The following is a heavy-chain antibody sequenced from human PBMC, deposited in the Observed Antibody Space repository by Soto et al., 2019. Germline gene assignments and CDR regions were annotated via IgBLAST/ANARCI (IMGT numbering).Heavy chain of an antibody. CDR1: GFTVSNSY. V-gene: IGHV3-66*01. D-gene: IGHD5-12*01. CDR2: IYTAGST. CDR3: ARDRATQGAY. Sequence: EVQMVESGGGLVQPGGSLRLSCAASGFTVSNSYMTWVRQAPGKGLEWVSVIYTAGSTFYADSVKGRFTISRDTSKNTVYLQMNSLRAEDTAVYYCARDRATQGAYWGQGALVTVSS. J-gene: IGHJ4*02.